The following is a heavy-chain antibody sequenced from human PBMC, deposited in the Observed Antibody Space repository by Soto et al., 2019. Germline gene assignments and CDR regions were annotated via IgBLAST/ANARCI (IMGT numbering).Heavy chain of an antibody. CDR3: AIGRPFYMDF. D-gene: IGHD1-1*01. Sequence: EVQLVESGGGLVQPGGSLRLSCAASGFTFSGHSMNWVRQAPGKGLAWVSYIRSSTSSIHYVDAVKGRFTISRDNAKKSLYLQMNSLAAKDKAVYFCAIGRPFYMDFWGKGTTVTVSS. J-gene: IGHJ6*03. V-gene: IGHV3-48*01. CDR1: GFTFSGHS. CDR2: IRSSTSSI.